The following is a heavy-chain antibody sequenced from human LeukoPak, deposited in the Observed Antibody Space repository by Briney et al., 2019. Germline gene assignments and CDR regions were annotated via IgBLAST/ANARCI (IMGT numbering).Heavy chain of an antibody. V-gene: IGHV3-23*01. D-gene: IGHD3-22*01. CDR1: GFTFSSYA. CDR3: ASGYYFDSSSYYGY. CDR2: ISGGGGST. J-gene: IGHJ4*02. Sequence: GGSLRLSCAASGFTFSSYAMSWVRQAPGKGLEWVSAISGGGGSTYYADSVKGRFTISRDNSKDTLYLQMSSLRAEDTAIYYCASGYYFDSSSYYGYWGQGILVTVSS.